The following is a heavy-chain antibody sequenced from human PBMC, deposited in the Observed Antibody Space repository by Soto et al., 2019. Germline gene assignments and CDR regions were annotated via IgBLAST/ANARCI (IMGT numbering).Heavy chain of an antibody. CDR1: GGTFSSYA. CDR2: IIPIFGIA. J-gene: IGHJ4*02. V-gene: IGHV1-69*10. CDR3: ARSTDGYCSGGSCPNTFDY. D-gene: IGHD2-15*01. Sequence: SVKVSCKASGGTFSSYAISWVRQAPGQGLEWMGGIIPIFGIANYAQKFQGRVTITADKSTSTAYMELSSLRSEDTAVYYCARSTDGYCSGGSCPNTFDYWGQGTLVTVSS.